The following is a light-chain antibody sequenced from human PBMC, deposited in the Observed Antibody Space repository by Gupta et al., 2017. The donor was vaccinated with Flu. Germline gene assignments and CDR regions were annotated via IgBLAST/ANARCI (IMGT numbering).Light chain of an antibody. J-gene: IGLJ3*02. Sequence: SYELTQPPSVSVSPGQTASITCSGDKSGDKYACWYQQKPGPSPLLVIYQDSNRPSGIPERVSGSDSTTTVTLTMCETEAVDEYYYYCQEWNSSSWVFGGGTKLTVL. CDR2: QDS. CDR3: QEWNSSSWV. V-gene: IGLV3-1*01. CDR1: KSGDKY.